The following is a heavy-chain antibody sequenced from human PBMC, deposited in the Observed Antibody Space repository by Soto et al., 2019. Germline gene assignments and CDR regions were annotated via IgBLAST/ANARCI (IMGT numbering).Heavy chain of an antibody. Sequence: GGSLRLSCAASGFTFGSYSMNWVRQAPGKGLEWVSSISSSSSYIYYADSVKGRFTISRDNAKNSLYLQMNSLRAEDTAVYYCAGVRGSYRSDYWGQGTLVTVSS. CDR3: AGVRGSYRSDY. CDR2: ISSSSSYI. J-gene: IGHJ4*02. V-gene: IGHV3-21*01. CDR1: GFTFGSYS. D-gene: IGHD3-16*02.